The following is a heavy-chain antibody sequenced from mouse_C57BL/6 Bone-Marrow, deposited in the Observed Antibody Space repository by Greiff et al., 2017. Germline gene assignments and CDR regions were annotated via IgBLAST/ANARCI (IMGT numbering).Heavy chain of an antibody. CDR3: ARHYYYGSSPDY. Sequence: QVQLQQPGAELVKPGASVKMSCKASGYTFTSYWITWLKQRPGQGLEWIGDIYPGSGSTNYNEKFKSKATLTVDTSSSTAYMQLSSLTSEDSAVYYCARHYYYGSSPDYWGQGTTLTVSS. V-gene: IGHV1-55*01. D-gene: IGHD1-1*01. CDR2: IYPGSGST. J-gene: IGHJ2*01. CDR1: GYTFTSYW.